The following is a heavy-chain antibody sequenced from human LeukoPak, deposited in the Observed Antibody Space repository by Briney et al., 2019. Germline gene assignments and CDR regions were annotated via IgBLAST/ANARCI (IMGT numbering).Heavy chain of an antibody. CDR2: IYTSGST. D-gene: IGHD2-2*01. CDR3: ARVNIVVVPAAYYYYMDV. J-gene: IGHJ6*03. V-gene: IGHV4-59*10. Sequence: SETLSLTCAVYGGSFSGYYWSWIRQPAGKGLEWIGRIYTSGSTNYNPSLKSRVTISVDTSKNQFSLKLSSVTAADTAVYYCARVNIVVVPAAYYYYMDVWGKGTTVTVSS. CDR1: GGSFSGYY.